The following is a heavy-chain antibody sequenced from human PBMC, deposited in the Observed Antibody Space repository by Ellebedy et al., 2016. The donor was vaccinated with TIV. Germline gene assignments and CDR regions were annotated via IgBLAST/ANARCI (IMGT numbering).Heavy chain of an antibody. V-gene: IGHV3-23*01. CDR2: ISHTGTRT. D-gene: IGHD3-22*01. CDR3: AKGRGGGSDSSAPRYYFDY. J-gene: IGHJ4*02. Sequence: GESLKISCAASGFTFSSYAMSWVRQAPGKGLEWVSTISHTGTRTYYTNSVEGRFIISRDISKRALYLQMNSLRAEDTAVYYCAKGRGGGSDSSAPRYYFDYWGLGTLVTVSS. CDR1: GFTFSSYA.